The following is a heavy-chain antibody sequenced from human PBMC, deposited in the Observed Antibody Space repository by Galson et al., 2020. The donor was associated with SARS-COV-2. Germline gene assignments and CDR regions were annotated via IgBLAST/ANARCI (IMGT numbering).Heavy chain of an antibody. CDR1: GFTFSNAW. D-gene: IGHD1-26*01. J-gene: IGHJ4*02. CDR2: INSKTDGGTT. Sequence: AGSLTLSCAASGFTFSNAWMSWVSQAPGKGLEWVGRINSKTDGGTTDYAAPVKGRFTISRDDSKNTLYLQMNSLKTEDTAVYYCTYAVGYWGQGTLVTVSS. CDR3: TYAVGY. V-gene: IGHV3-15*01.